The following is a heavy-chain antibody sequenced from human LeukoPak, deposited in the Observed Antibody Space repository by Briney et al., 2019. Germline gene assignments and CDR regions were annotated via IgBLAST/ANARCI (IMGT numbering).Heavy chain of an antibody. J-gene: IGHJ4*02. CDR1: GGSISSSSYY. V-gene: IGHV4-39*07. CDR2: IYYSGST. CDR3: VAAAVAVDN. D-gene: IGHD6-19*01. Sequence: SETLSLTCTVSGGSISSSSYYWGWIRQPPGKGLEWIGSIYYSGSTYYNPSLKSRVTISVDTSKNQFSLKLTSVTAADTAVYYCVAAAVAVDNWGQGTLVTVSS.